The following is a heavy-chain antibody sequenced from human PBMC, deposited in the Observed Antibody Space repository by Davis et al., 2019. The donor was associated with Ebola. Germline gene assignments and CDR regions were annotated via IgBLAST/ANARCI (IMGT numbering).Heavy chain of an antibody. V-gene: IGHV4-4*02. Sequence: SETLSLTCTVSGDSITSRSWRRWVRQTPGKGLAWIAEVLHSGGTNSNPSLKSRLTISIDKSKNQFSLKLTSVTAADTAIYYCTRLYYYEGSNYYYGDYWGQGTLVTVSS. CDR2: VLHSGGT. CDR1: GDSITSRSW. J-gene: IGHJ4*02. D-gene: IGHD3-22*01. CDR3: TRLYYYEGSNYYYGDY.